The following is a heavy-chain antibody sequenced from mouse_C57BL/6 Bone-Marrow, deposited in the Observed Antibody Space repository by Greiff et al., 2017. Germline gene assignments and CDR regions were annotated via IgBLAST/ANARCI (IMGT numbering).Heavy chain of an antibody. Sequence: QVQLQQSGAELARPGASVKMSCKASGYTFTSYTMHWVKQRPGQGLDWIGYINPSSGYTKYNQKFKDKATLTADKSSSTAYMQLSSLTSEDSAVYYCARSRSPAWFAYWGQGTLDTVSA. CDR1: GYTFTSYT. CDR3: ARSRSPAWFAY. J-gene: IGHJ3*01. CDR2: INPSSGYT. V-gene: IGHV1-4*01. D-gene: IGHD1-1*01.